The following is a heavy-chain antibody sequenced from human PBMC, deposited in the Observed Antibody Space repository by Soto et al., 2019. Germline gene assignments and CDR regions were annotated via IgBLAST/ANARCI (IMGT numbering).Heavy chain of an antibody. D-gene: IGHD5-12*01. J-gene: IGHJ4*02. V-gene: IGHV4-30-4*02. CDR1: GGSISSGDYY. CDR2: IYYSGST. Sequence: PSETLSLTCTVSGGSISSGDYYWSWIRQPPGKGLEWIGYIYYSGSTNYNPSLKSRVTISVDTSKNQFSLKLNSVTAADTAVYYCARVYSGYDLGYFDYWGQGTLVTVSS. CDR3: ARVYSGYDLGYFDY.